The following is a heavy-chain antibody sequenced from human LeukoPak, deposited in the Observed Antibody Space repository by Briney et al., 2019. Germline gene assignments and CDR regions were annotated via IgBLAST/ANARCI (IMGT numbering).Heavy chain of an antibody. CDR3: ARLVDTAMIDDAFDI. CDR2: IYYSGST. V-gene: IGHV4-39*01. D-gene: IGHD5-18*01. Sequence: WVRQAPGKGLEWIGSIYYSGSTYYNPSLKSRVTISVDTSKNQFSLKLSSVTAADTAVYYCARLVDTAMIDDAFDIWGQGTMVTVSS. J-gene: IGHJ3*02.